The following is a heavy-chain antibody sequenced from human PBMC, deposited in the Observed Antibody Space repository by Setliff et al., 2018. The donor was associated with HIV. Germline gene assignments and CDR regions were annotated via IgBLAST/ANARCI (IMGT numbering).Heavy chain of an antibody. CDR2: INHSGST. J-gene: IGHJ3*02. D-gene: IGHD3-22*01. Sequence: PSETLSLTCAVYGGSFSGYYWSWIRQPPGKGLAWIGEINHSGSTNYNPSLKSRVTISVDTSKNQFSLKLSSVTAADTAVYYCARAYYYDSSGDAFDIWGQGTMVTVS. CDR1: GGSFSGYY. CDR3: ARAYYYDSSGDAFDI. V-gene: IGHV4-34*01.